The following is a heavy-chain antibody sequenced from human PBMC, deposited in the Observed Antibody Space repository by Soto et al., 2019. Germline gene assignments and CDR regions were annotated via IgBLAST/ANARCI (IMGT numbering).Heavy chain of an antibody. V-gene: IGHV5-10-1*01. J-gene: IGHJ3*02. D-gene: IGHD3-3*01. CDR2: IDPSDSYT. CDR3: ARHLTSITIFGVDRAHDAFDI. CDR1: GYSFTSYW. Sequence: GESLKISCKGSGYSFTSYWMSWVRQMPGKGLEWMGRIDPSDSYTNYSPSFQGHVTISADKSISTAYLQWSSLKASDTAMYYCARHLTSITIFGVDRAHDAFDIWGQGTMVTVSS.